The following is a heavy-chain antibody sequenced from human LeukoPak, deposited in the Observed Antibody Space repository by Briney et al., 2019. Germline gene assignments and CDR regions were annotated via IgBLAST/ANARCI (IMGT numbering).Heavy chain of an antibody. V-gene: IGHV1-46*01. D-gene: IGHD6-13*01. CDR1: GYTFTNYH. CDR2: INPSGGST. J-gene: IGHJ6*03. CDR3: ARGIAAAGYYYYYYMDV. Sequence: GASVKVSCKASGYTFTNYHMNWVRQAPGQGLEWMGIINPSGGSTSYAQKFQGRVTMTRDMSTSTVYMELSSLRSEDTAVYYCARGIAAAGYYYYYYMDVWGKGTTVTVSS.